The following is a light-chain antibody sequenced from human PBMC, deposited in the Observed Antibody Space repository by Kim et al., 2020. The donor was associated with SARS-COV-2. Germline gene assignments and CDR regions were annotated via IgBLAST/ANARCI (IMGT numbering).Light chain of an antibody. Sequence: ASVGDRVTITCRASQRISYYLNWYQQKPGNAPKVLIYAASSLQYGVPSRFSGSGSGTDFTLTISSLQPEDFATYYCQQSYSTPLTFGGGTKVDIK. CDR2: AAS. J-gene: IGKJ4*01. V-gene: IGKV1-39*01. CDR3: QQSYSTPLT. CDR1: QRISYY.